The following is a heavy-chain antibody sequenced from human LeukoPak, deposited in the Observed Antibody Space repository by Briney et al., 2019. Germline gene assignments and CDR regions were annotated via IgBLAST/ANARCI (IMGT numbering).Heavy chain of an antibody. CDR1: GITFSRFW. V-gene: IGHV3-7*03. CDR3: AKDRIRVLRYFDWLY. Sequence: PGGSLRLSCAASGITFSRFWMSWVRQAPGKGLQWVANINQDGSEKHYVDSVKGRFTISRDNAENSLYLQMNSLRAEDTAVYYCAKDRIRVLRYFDWLYWGQGTLVTVSS. CDR2: INQDGSEK. D-gene: IGHD3-9*01. J-gene: IGHJ4*02.